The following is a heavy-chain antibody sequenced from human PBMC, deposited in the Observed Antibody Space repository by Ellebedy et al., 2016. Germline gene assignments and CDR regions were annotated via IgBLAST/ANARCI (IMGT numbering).Heavy chain of an antibody. V-gene: IGHV3-53*01. D-gene: IGHD5-18*01. Sequence: GGSLRLSCAASGLTVSSAYISWFRQPPGRGPEWVSMTSPGGTMHYADYVRGRFTISRDNSKNTLYLQMNSLTADDTAVYFCVKSGHSYAWSNWGQGTLVTVSS. CDR1: GLTVSSAY. J-gene: IGHJ4*02. CDR3: VKSGHSYAWSN. CDR2: TSPGGTM.